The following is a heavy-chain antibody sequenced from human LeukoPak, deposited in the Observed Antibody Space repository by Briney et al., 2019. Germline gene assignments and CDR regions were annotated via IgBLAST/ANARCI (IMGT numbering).Heavy chain of an antibody. D-gene: IGHD5-18*01. Sequence: GGSLRLSCAASGFTFSSYGMHWVRQAPGKGLEWVAFIRYDGSNKYYADSVKGRFTISRDNSKNSLYLQMNSLRTEDTALYYCAKARIRGYYFDYWGQGTLVTVSS. CDR2: IRYDGSNK. V-gene: IGHV3-30*02. CDR1: GFTFSSYG. CDR3: AKARIRGYYFDY. J-gene: IGHJ4*02.